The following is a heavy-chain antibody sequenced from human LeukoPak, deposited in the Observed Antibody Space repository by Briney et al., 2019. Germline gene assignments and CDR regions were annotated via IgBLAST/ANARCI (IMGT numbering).Heavy chain of an antibody. Sequence: TGGSLRLSCAASGFTVSSKSMNWVRQAPGKGLEWVSVIYSRGDIYYADSVKGRFTISRDNPKNTLYLQMNSLRAKDTAVYYCATAGPYSHNSFDYWGQGTLVTVSS. CDR2: IYSRGDI. D-gene: IGHD1-1*01. V-gene: IGHV3-53*01. CDR3: ATAGPYSHNSFDY. J-gene: IGHJ4*02. CDR1: GFTVSSKS.